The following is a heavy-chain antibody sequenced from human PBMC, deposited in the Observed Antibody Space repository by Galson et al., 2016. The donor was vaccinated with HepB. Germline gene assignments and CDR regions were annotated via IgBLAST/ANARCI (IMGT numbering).Heavy chain of an antibody. Sequence: SLRLSCAASGFTFSNYEIHWVRQAPGKGLEWVSYISSSGSTIHYADSVKGRFTISRDDTKNSLYLQMNSLRGEDTAVYYCASGVEMATVGVNSWGQGTLVTGSS. J-gene: IGHJ4*02. D-gene: IGHD5-24*01. CDR2: ISSSGSTI. CDR1: GFTFSNYE. V-gene: IGHV3-48*03. CDR3: ASGVEMATVGVNS.